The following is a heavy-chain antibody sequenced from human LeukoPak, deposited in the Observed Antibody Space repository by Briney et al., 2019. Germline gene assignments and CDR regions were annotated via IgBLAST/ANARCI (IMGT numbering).Heavy chain of an antibody. J-gene: IGHJ4*02. CDR1: GGSISSSDYY. D-gene: IGHD4-23*01. Sequence: SETLSLTCTVSGGSISSSDYYWGWIRQPPGKGLEWIGSIYYSVTTYYNPSLKSRVTISVDTSKDQFSLKLNSVTAADTAVYYCARDRLRWPKIDYWGQGTLVTVSS. V-gene: IGHV4-39*07. CDR3: ARDRLRWPKIDY. CDR2: IYYSVTT.